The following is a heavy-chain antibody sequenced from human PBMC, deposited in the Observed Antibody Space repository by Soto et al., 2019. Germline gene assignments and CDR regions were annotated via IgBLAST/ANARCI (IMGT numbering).Heavy chain of an antibody. V-gene: IGHV3-30-3*01. J-gene: IGHJ6*02. CDR2: ISYDGSNK. D-gene: IGHD2-15*01. CDR3: ARGDREDIAVVIGARPGEYGVDV. CDR1: GFTFRIYA. Sequence: QVQLVESGGGVVQPGRSLRLSCAASGFTFRIYAMHWVRQAQGKGLECVAGISYDGSNKFYRDSVKGRFTISRNNSKNTLYLQINSLRYEDTAVYYCARGDREDIAVVIGARPGEYGVDVWGQGTTVTVSS.